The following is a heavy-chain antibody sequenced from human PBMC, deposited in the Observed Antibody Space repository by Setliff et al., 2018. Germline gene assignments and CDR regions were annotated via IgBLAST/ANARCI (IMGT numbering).Heavy chain of an antibody. CDR3: ARAPGGNYFDY. Sequence: PGGSLRLSCAASGFTFSDHYMTWIRQAPGKGLEWVSYISSSGSLTLYADSVRGRFSISRDNIKDSLYRQMNSLRSENTAVYYCARAPGGNYFDYWGPGSLVTVSS. V-gene: IGHV3-11*01. D-gene: IGHD2-15*01. CDR1: GFTFSDHY. J-gene: IGHJ4*02. CDR2: ISSSGSLT.